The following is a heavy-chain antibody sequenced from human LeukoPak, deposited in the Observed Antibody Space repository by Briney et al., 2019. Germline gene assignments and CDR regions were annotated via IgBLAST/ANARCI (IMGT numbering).Heavy chain of an antibody. V-gene: IGHV1-2*02. CDR2: INPNSGGT. D-gene: IGHD3-9*01. CDR3: ARDARNYDILTGYWSYGMDV. J-gene: IGHJ6*02. CDR1: GYTFTGYY. Sequence: ASVNVSCKASGYTFTGYYMHWVRQAPGKGLEWMGWINPNSGGTKYGQKYQGRVTMTGDASNSKAYMEVSRLRSDDTAVYYCARDARNYDILTGYWSYGMDVWGQGTTVTVSS.